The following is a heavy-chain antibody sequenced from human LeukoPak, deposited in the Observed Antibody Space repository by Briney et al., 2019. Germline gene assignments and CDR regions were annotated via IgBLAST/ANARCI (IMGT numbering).Heavy chain of an antibody. Sequence: SETLSLTCTVSGGLIRSYYWSWIRQPAGKGLEWIGRIYTSGSTNYNPSLKSRVTMSVDTSKNQFSLKLNSVTAADTAVYYCARGIRLGYGSGRDWFDPWGQGTLVTVSS. D-gene: IGHD3-10*01. CDR3: ARGIRLGYGSGRDWFDP. CDR1: GGLIRSYY. CDR2: IYTSGST. J-gene: IGHJ5*02. V-gene: IGHV4-4*07.